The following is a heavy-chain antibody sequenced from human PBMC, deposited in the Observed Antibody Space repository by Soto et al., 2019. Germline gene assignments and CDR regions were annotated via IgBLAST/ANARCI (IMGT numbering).Heavy chain of an antibody. CDR3: ARGAVVVVAATVYYYYGMDV. CDR2: IYYSGST. CDR1: GGSISSGGYY. J-gene: IGHJ6*02. D-gene: IGHD2-15*01. Sequence: KASETLSLTCTVSGGSISSGGYYWSWIRQHPGKGLEWIGYIYYSGSTYYNPSLKSRVTISVDTSKNQFSLKLSSVTAADTAVYYCARGAVVVVAATVYYYYGMDVWGQGTTVTVSS. V-gene: IGHV4-31*03.